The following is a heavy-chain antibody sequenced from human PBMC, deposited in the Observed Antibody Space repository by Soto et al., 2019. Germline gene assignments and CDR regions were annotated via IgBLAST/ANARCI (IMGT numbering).Heavy chain of an antibody. D-gene: IGHD6-6*01. CDR1: VFTFSSYG. Sequence: GSLRLSCAASVFTFSSYGMHWVRQAPGKGLEWVAVISYDGSNKYYADSVKGRFTISRDNSKNTLYLQMNSLRAEDTAVYYCAKVWGSSSSGNDYWGQGTLVTVSS. CDR2: ISYDGSNK. J-gene: IGHJ4*02. CDR3: AKVWGSSSSGNDY. V-gene: IGHV3-30*18.